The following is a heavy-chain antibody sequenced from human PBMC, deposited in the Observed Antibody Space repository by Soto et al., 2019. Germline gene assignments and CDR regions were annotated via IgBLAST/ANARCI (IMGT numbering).Heavy chain of an antibody. CDR2: INPSGGST. CDR3: ARTESYGAYWFDP. D-gene: IGHD4-17*01. Sequence: APVKVACKASGYTFTSYYMHWVRHTPGQGLEWMGIINPSGGSTSYAQKFQGRVTMIRDTSTSTVYMELSSLRSEDTAVYYCARTESYGAYWFDPWGQGTLVTVSS. J-gene: IGHJ5*02. CDR1: GYTFTSYY. V-gene: IGHV1-46*03.